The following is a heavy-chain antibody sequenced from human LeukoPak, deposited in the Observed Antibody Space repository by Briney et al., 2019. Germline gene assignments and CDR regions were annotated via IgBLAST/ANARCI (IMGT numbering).Heavy chain of an antibody. V-gene: IGHV4-4*02. Sequence: SETLSLTCAVSGGSISSSNWWSWVRQPPGKGLEWIGEIYHSGSTNYNPSLKSRVTISVDKSKNQFSLKLSSVTAADTAVYYCARGGGTSRGYFDYWGQGTLVTVSS. CDR1: GGSISSSNW. CDR3: ARGGGTSRGYFDY. J-gene: IGHJ4*02. D-gene: IGHD3-10*01. CDR2: IYHSGST.